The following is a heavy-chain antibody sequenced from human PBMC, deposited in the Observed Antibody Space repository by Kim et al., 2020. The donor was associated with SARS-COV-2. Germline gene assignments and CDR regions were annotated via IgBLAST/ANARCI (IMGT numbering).Heavy chain of an antibody. CDR2: IYPGDSDT. J-gene: IGHJ6*03. CDR3: ARLGRGGYCSGGSCYSQRRYYYYMDV. D-gene: IGHD2-15*01. Sequence: GESLKISCNGSGYSFTSYWIGWVRQMPGKGLEWMGIIYPGDSDTRYSPSFQGQVTISADKSISTAYLQRSSLKASDTAMYYCARLGRGGYCSGGSCYSQRRYYYYMDVWGKGTTVTVSS. CDR1: GYSFTSYW. V-gene: IGHV5-51*01.